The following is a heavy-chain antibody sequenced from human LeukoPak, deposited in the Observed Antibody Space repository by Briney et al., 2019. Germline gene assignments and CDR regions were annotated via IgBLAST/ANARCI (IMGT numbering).Heavy chain of an antibody. CDR1: GDSVNSGAYY. V-gene: IGHV4-61*02. D-gene: IGHD6-19*01. J-gene: IGHJ3*02. Sequence: SETLSLTCTVSGDSVNSGAYYWSWLRQPTGKEPEWIGRIYPLETTNYNPSLKSRVAISVDTSKNQFSLKLSSVTAADTAVYYCAREIVAGLGVSFDIWGQGAMVTVSS. CDR2: IYPLETT. CDR3: AREIVAGLGVSFDI.